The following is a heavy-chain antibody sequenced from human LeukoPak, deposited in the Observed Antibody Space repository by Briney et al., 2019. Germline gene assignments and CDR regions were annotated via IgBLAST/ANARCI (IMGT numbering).Heavy chain of an antibody. D-gene: IGHD1-26*01. J-gene: IGHJ4*02. V-gene: IGHV4-31*03. CDR3: ARDGWESGDY. CDR1: GGSISSSSYY. Sequence: SETLSLTCTVSGGSISSSSYYWSWIRQHPERGLEWIGYIHSNGNTYHHPSLESRVVISIDPSKSQFSLRLSAVTAADTAVYYCARDGWESGDYWGQGTLVTVSS. CDR2: IHSNGNT.